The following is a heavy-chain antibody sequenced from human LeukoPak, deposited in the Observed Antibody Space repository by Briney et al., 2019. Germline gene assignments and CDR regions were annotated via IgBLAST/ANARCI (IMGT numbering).Heavy chain of an antibody. CDR2: TFYRSKWYN. V-gene: IGHV6-1*01. D-gene: IGHD4-17*01. CDR1: GDSVSNNSAA. J-gene: IGHJ3*02. Sequence: PSQTLSLTCAISGDSVSNNSAAWNWIRQSPSRGLEWLGRTFYRSKWYNDYAAAVKSRIIINPDTSKNHFSLQLNSVTPEDTAVYYCASWYGALDAFDIWGQGTMVTVSS. CDR3: ASWYGALDAFDI.